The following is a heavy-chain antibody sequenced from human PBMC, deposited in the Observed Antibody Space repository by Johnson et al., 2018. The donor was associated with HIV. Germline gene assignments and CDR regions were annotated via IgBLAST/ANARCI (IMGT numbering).Heavy chain of an antibody. CDR2: ISYDGSNK. D-gene: IGHD4-23*01. V-gene: IGHV3-30-3*01. Sequence: VQLVESGGGVVQPGRSLRLSCAASGFTFSSYAMHWVRQAPGKGLEWVAVISYDGSNKYYADSVKGRFTISRDNSKNTLYLQMNSLRAEDTAVYYCAREEWGGGDDCGKSAFDIWGQGTMVTVSS. CDR1: GFTFSSYA. CDR3: AREEWGGGDDCGKSAFDI. J-gene: IGHJ3*02.